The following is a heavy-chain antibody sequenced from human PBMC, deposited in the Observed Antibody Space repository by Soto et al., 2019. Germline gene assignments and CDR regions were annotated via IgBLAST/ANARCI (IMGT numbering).Heavy chain of an antibody. D-gene: IGHD2-2*01. Sequence: SETLSLTCTVSGGSISSSSYYWGWIRQPPGKGLEWIGSIYYSGSTYYNPSLKSRVTISVDTSKNQFSLKLSSVTAADTAVYYCAGQGYQRLERDAFAIWGQGTMVTGS. J-gene: IGHJ3*02. CDR1: GGSISSSSYY. V-gene: IGHV4-39*01. CDR2: IYYSGST. CDR3: AGQGYQRLERDAFAI.